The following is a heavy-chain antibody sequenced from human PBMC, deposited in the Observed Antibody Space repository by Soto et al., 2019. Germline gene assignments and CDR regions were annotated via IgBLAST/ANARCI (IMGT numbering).Heavy chain of an antibody. Sequence: WESLTISCTSSGYSFTSYWISWVRQMPGKGLEWMGRIDPSDSYTNYSPSFQGHVTISADKSISTAYLQWSSLKASDTAMYYCARHEGYCSSTSCYRGDWFDPWGQGTLVTVSS. CDR2: IDPSDSYT. CDR1: GYSFTSYW. D-gene: IGHD2-2*01. CDR3: ARHEGYCSSTSCYRGDWFDP. J-gene: IGHJ5*02. V-gene: IGHV5-10-1*01.